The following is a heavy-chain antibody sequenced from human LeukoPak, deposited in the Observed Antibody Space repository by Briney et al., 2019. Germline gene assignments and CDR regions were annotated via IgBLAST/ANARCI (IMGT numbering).Heavy chain of an antibody. D-gene: IGHD5-24*01. CDR1: GGSISSGGYY. J-gene: IGHJ4*02. CDR3: ARVRDGYSKFDY. Sequence: SETLSLTCTVSGGSISSGGYYWSWIRQHPGKGLEWIGYIYYSGSTYYNPSLKSRVTISVDTSKNQFSLKLSSVTAADTAVYYCARVRDGYSKFDYWGQGTLVTVSS. V-gene: IGHV4-31*03. CDR2: IYYSGST.